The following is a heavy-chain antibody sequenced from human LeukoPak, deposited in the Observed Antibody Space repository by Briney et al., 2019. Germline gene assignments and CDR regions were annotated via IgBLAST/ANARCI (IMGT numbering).Heavy chain of an antibody. Sequence: GGSLRLSCAASGFTFSSYEMNWVRQAPGKGLEWVSSISSSSSYIYYADSVKGRFTISRDNAKNSLYLQMNSLRAEDTAVYYCARWPEMGSYFDYWGQGTLVTVSS. D-gene: IGHD5-24*01. J-gene: IGHJ4*02. CDR3: ARWPEMGSYFDY. CDR1: GFTFSSYE. CDR2: ISSSSSYI. V-gene: IGHV3-21*01.